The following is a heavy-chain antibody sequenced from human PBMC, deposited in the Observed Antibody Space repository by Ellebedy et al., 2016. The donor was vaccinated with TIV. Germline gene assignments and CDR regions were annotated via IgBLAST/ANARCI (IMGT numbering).Heavy chain of an antibody. CDR2: ISSSSSTI. CDR1: GFTFSSYS. J-gene: IGHJ6*02. CDR3: AREDIVVVVAAVYYYYGMDV. D-gene: IGHD2-15*01. V-gene: IGHV3-48*02. Sequence: GESLKISXAASGFTFSSYSMNWVRQAPGKGLEWVSYISSSSSTIYYADSVKGRFTISRDNAKNSLYLQMNSLRDEDTAVYYCAREDIVVVVAAVYYYYGMDVWGQGTTVTVSS.